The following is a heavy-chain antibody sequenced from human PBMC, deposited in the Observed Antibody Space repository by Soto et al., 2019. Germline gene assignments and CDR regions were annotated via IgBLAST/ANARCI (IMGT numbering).Heavy chain of an antibody. Sequence: KPSDTLSLTCSVSGGSISNYYWSWIRQPAGKGLEWIGRIYTSGSPNYNPSLRSRVTMSVDTSKNQFSLNLRSVTAADTAVYFCARYYNNCFDPWGQGTRVTVSS. CDR1: GGSISNYY. V-gene: IGHV4-4*07. CDR2: IYTSGSP. CDR3: ARYYNNCFDP. J-gene: IGHJ5*02. D-gene: IGHD4-4*01.